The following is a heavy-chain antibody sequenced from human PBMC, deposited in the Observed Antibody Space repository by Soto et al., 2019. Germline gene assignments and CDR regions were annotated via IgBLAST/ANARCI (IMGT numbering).Heavy chain of an antibody. J-gene: IGHJ4*02. D-gene: IGHD6-6*01. V-gene: IGHV3-23*01. Sequence: GGSLRLSCGASGFTFSVYAMTWVRQAPGKGLEWVSAISGNGGSTHYADSVKGRFTISRDNSKSTLHLQMNSLRVEDTAVYYCARHRTFGRPLVRFESWGQGTLVTVS. CDR3: ARHRTFGRPLVRFES. CDR1: GFTFSVYA. CDR2: ISGNGGST.